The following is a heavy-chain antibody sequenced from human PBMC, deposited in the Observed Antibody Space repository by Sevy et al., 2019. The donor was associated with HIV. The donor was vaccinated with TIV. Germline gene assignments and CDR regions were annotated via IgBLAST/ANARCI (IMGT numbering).Heavy chain of an antibody. Sequence: ASVKVSCKASGGTFSSYAISWVLQAPGQGLEWMGGIIPIFGTANYAQKFQGRVTITADKSTSTAYMDLSSLRSEDTAVYYCARGPGLPINMITFGGVYFDYWGQRTLVTVSS. D-gene: IGHD3-16*01. V-gene: IGHV1-69*06. CDR1: GGTFSSYA. CDR3: ARGPGLPINMITFGGVYFDY. CDR2: IIPIFGTA. J-gene: IGHJ4*02.